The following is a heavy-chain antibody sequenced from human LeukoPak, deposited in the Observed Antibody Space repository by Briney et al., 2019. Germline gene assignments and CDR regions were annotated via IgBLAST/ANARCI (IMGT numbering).Heavy chain of an antibody. CDR2: ISWNSGSI. V-gene: IGHV3-9*01. CDR1: GFTFDDYA. J-gene: IGHJ4*02. D-gene: IGHD5-18*01. CDR3: AKSLIQLWLLLGY. Sequence: GGSLRLSCAASGFTFDDYAMHWVRQAPGKGLEWVSGISWNSGSIGYADSVKGRFTISRDNAKNSLYLQMNSLRAEDTALHYCAKSLIQLWLLLGYWGQGTLVTVSS.